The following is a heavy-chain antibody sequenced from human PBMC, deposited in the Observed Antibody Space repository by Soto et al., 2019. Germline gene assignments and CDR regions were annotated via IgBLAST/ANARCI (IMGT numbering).Heavy chain of an antibody. CDR1: GFSLSTSGVG. CDR3: AYSGVGVWGNGYGCFDS. CDR2: IYWDGDK. Sequence: QITLKESGPTLVKSTQTLTLTCTFSGFSLSTSGVGVGWIRQPPGKALELLALIYWDGDKRYKTSLKSRLPITKDTYKNQVVLKMTNMDPVDTATSYCAYSGVGVWGNGYGCFDSWGQGNLFTVSS. D-gene: IGHD5-18*01. V-gene: IGHV2-5*02. J-gene: IGHJ4*02.